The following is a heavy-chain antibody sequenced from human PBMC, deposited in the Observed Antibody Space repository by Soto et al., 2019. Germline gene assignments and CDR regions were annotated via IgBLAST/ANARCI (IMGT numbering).Heavy chain of an antibody. J-gene: IGHJ6*03. CDR1: GFTLNTYG. D-gene: IGHD5-18*01. V-gene: IGHV3-33*07. CDR3: ARAYPLWSPYFYYYMDG. Sequence: PGGSLRLSCAASGFTLNTYGMYWVRQAPGKGLEWVAVSWYDGTNKDYADSVKGRFTISRDNSRNTLYLQMNSLRAEDTAVYYCARAYPLWSPYFYYYMDGWGQGTTVTVSS. CDR2: SWYDGTNK.